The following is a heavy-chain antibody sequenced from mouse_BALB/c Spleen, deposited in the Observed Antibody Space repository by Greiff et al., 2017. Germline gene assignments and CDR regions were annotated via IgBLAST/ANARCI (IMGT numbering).Heavy chain of an antibody. D-gene: IGHD1-1*01. CDR1: GFTFSSFG. J-gene: IGHJ1*01. V-gene: IGHV5-17*02. CDR3: ARYGEYYGSSYRYFDV. CDR2: ISSGSSTI. Sequence: EVQRVESGGGLVQPGGSRKLSCAASGFTFSSFGMHWVRQAPEKGLEWVAYISSGSSTIYYADTVKGRFTISRDNPKNTLFLQMTSLRSEDTAMYYCARYGEYYGSSYRYFDVWGAGTTVTVSS.